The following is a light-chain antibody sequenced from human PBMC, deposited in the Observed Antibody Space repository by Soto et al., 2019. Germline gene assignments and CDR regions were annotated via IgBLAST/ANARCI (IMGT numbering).Light chain of an antibody. CDR3: QQRSNWPA. V-gene: IGKV3D-20*02. Sequence: EVMLTQSPSTLPLSPGERATLSCRASQSVSNNYLAWYQQKPGQAPRLIIYGASNRATGIPDRFSGSGSGTDFTLTISRLEPEDFAVYYCQQRSNWPAFGQGTLLEVK. CDR1: QSVSNNY. J-gene: IGKJ5*01. CDR2: GAS.